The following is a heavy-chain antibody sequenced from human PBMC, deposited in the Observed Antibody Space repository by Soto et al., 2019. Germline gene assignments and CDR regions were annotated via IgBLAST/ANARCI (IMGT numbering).Heavy chain of an antibody. CDR1: GYTFTGYY. Sequence: ASVKVSCKASGYTFTGYYMHWVRQAPGQGLEWMGWINPNSGGTNYAQKFQGRVTMTRDTSISTAYMELSRLRSDDTAVYYCTPGGVYYDSSCYGAFDYWGQGTLVTVSS. V-gene: IGHV1-2*02. CDR3: TPGGVYYDSSCYGAFDY. J-gene: IGHJ4*02. D-gene: IGHD3-22*01. CDR2: INPNSGGT.